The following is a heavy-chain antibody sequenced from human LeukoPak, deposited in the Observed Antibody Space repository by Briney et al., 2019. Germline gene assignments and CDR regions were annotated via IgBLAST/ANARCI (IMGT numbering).Heavy chain of an antibody. CDR1: GVSFSGYR. CDR3: ARWEGGSFYDFLL. J-gene: IGHJ4*02. CDR2: INHSGST. V-gene: IGHV4-34*01. Sequence: PSETLSLSCAFYGVSFSGYRWSWIRQPPGKGLEWIGEINHSGSTNYNPSLKSRVTISVDTSKNQFSLKLSSVTAADTAVYYCARWEGGSFYDFLLWRQETLVTGSS. D-gene: IGHD1-26*01.